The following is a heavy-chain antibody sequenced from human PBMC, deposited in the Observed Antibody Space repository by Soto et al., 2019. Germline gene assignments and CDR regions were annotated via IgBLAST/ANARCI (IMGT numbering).Heavy chain of an antibody. Sequence: SETLSLTCAVYGGSFSGYYWSWIRQPPGKGLEWIGEINHSGSTNYNPSLKSRVTISVDTSKNQFSLKLSSVTAADTAVYYCARGVFRKQWLVGDLYYFDYWGQGTLVTVSS. CDR2: INHSGST. J-gene: IGHJ4*02. CDR1: GGSFSGYY. V-gene: IGHV4-34*01. D-gene: IGHD6-19*01. CDR3: ARGVFRKQWLVGDLYYFDY.